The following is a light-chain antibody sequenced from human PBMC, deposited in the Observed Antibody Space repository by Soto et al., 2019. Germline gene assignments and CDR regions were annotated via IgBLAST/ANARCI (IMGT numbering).Light chain of an antibody. CDR1: QSLSSQ. V-gene: IGKV3-11*01. CDR3: QQYGVSPLT. Sequence: EIVLTQSPATLSLSPGERATLSCRASQSLSSQLAWYQQKPGQAPRLLIHDASNRATGIPARFSGSGSATDFTLTISSLEPEDFAVYYCQQYGVSPLTFGPGTRVD. CDR2: DAS. J-gene: IGKJ3*01.